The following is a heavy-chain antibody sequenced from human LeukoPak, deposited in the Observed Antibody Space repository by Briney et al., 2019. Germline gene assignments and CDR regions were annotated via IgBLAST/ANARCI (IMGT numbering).Heavy chain of an antibody. CDR3: AREDIVVVPAAVDY. Sequence: ASVKVSCKASGYTFTGYYMHWVRQAPGQGLEWMGWINPNSGGTNYAQKFQGRVTMTRDTSISTAYMELSRLRSDDTAVYNCAREDIVVVPAAVDYWGQGTLVTVSS. CDR2: INPNSGGT. D-gene: IGHD2-2*01. CDR1: GYTFTGYY. V-gene: IGHV1-2*02. J-gene: IGHJ4*02.